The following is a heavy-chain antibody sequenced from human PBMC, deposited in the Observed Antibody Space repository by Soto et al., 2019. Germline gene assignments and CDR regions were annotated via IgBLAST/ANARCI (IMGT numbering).Heavy chain of an antibody. CDR1: GDSISSGGFS. Sequence: SETLSLTCAVSGDSISSGGFSWSWIRQPPGKGLEWIGYIYHSGTSFYNPSLKSRVTISVDGSKNQFSLKVNSVTAADTAVYYCARRRLVPAVNLDYWDLGTLVTVSS. CDR2: IYHSGTS. J-gene: IGHJ4*02. CDR3: ARRRLVPAVNLDY. V-gene: IGHV4-30-2*01. D-gene: IGHD2-2*01.